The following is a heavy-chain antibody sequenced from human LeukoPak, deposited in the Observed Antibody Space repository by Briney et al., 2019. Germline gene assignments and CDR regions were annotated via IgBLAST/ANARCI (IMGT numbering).Heavy chain of an antibody. J-gene: IGHJ4*02. D-gene: IGHD3-10*01. CDR3: ARGSYGSGRGLGI. CDR2: IYHSGST. V-gene: IGHV4-30-2*01. CDR1: GGSISSGGYS. Sequence: SRTLSLTCAVSGGSISSGGYSWSWIRQPPGKGLEWIGYIYHSGSTYYNPSLKSRVTISVDRSKNQFSLKLSSVTAADTAVYYCARGSYGSGRGLGIWGQGTLVTVSS.